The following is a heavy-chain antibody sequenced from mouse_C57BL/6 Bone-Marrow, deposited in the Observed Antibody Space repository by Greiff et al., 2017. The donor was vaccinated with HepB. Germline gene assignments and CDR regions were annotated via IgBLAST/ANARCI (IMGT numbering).Heavy chain of an antibody. J-gene: IGHJ3*01. CDR3: KNWDRFAY. CDR2: IRLKSDNYAT. V-gene: IGHV6-3*01. D-gene: IGHD4-1*01. CDR1: GFTFSNYW. Sequence: EVKVEESGGGLVQPGGSMKLSCVASGFTFSNYWMNWVRQSPEKGLEWVAQIRLKSDNYATHYAESVKGRFTISRDDSKSSVYLQMNNLRAEDTRIYYCKNWDRFAYWGQGTLVTVSA.